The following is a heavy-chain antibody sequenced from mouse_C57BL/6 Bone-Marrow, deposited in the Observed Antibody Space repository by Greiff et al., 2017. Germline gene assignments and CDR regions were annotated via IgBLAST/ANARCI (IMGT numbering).Heavy chain of an antibody. J-gene: IGHJ2*01. D-gene: IGHD1-1*01. CDR3: ATYYGSSYDFDY. CDR2: IDPANGNT. Sequence: VHVKQSVAELVRPGASVKLSCTASGFNIKNTYMHWVKQRPEQGLEWIGRIDPANGNTKYAPKFQGKATITADTSSNTAYLQLSSLTSEDTAIYYCATYYGSSYDFDYWGQGTTLTVSS. V-gene: IGHV14-3*01. CDR1: GFNIKNTY.